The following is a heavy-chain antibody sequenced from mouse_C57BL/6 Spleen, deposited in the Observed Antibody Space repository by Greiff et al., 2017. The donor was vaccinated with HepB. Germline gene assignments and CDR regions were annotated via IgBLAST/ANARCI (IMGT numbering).Heavy chain of an antibody. Sequence: EVQRVESGPGLVKPSQSLSLTCSVTGYSITSGYYWNWIRQFPGNKLEWMGYISYDGSNNYNPSLKNRISITRDTSKNQFFLKLNSVTTEDTATYYCARREVVYWYFDVWGTGTTVTVSS. CDR3: ARREVVYWYFDV. J-gene: IGHJ1*03. CDR1: GYSITSGYY. V-gene: IGHV3-6*01. CDR2: ISYDGSN. D-gene: IGHD1-1*01.